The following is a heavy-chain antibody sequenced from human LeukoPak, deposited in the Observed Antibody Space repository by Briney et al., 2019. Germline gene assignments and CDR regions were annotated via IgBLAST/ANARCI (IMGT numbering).Heavy chain of an antibody. CDR3: AKETEYSGYDFGDY. CDR2: ISGSGGST. D-gene: IGHD5-12*01. V-gene: IGHV3-23*01. J-gene: IGHJ4*02. CDR1: GFTFSDYA. Sequence: GGSLRLSCAASGFTFSDYAMSWVRQAPGKGLEWVSRISGSGGSTYYADSVKGRFTISRDNYKNTLYLQMNSLRAEDTAVYYCAKETEYSGYDFGDYWGQGTLVTVSS.